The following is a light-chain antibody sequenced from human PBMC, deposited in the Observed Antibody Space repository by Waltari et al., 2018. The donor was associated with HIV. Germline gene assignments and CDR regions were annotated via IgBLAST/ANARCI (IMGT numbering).Light chain of an antibody. J-gene: IGLJ2*01. V-gene: IGLV1-51*01. Sequence: QPVLPQRPSLSAAAGRSVTITCSGSTSSLVTNSVSWYQQIPGTAPKLLIYDNNKRPSGIPERFSGSKSATSATLGITGLQTGDEAEYFCGTWDSSLNTPVFGGGSRLTVL. CDR2: DNN. CDR3: GTWDSSLNTPV. CDR1: TSSLVTNS.